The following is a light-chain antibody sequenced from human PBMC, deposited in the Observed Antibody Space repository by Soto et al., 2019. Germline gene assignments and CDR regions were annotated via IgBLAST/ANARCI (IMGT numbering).Light chain of an antibody. Sequence: DIQMTQSPSTLSASVGDRVTITCRASQTIDSWLAWYQQRPGKPPNLLIYKASTLPSGVPSRFSGSGSGTEFTLTITSLQPDDFATYYCQQYNIYSGTFGQGTKVEIK. J-gene: IGKJ1*01. V-gene: IGKV1-5*03. CDR1: QTIDSW. CDR3: QQYNIYSGT. CDR2: KAS.